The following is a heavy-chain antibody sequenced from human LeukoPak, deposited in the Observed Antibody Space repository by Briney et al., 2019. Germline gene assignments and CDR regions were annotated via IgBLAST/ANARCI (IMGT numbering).Heavy chain of an antibody. CDR2: IKQDGSEK. J-gene: IGHJ4*02. CDR1: GFSYRRYW. D-gene: IGHD2-2*01. Sequence: PGGSLRLSCAASGFSYRRYWMSWVRQAPGKGLEWVANIKQDGSEKYYVDSVKGRFTIFRDNAENSLDLQMNSLRVEDTAVYYCARGPQGFCSTSSCYVGYWGQGTLVTVSS. CDR3: ARGPQGFCSTSSCYVGY. V-gene: IGHV3-7*01.